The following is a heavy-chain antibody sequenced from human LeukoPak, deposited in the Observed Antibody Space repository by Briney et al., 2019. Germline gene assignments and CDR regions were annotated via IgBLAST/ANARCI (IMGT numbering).Heavy chain of an antibody. V-gene: IGHV1-69*06. CDR2: IIPIFGTA. D-gene: IGHD3-22*01. Sequence: SVKVSCKASGGTFSSYAISWVRQAPGQGLEWMGGIIPIFGTANYAQKFQGRVTITADKSTSTAYMELSSLRSEDTAVYYCARDGGHLYYYDSSGYPLDYWGQGTLVTVSS. CDR1: GGTFSSYA. CDR3: ARDGGHLYYYDSSGYPLDY. J-gene: IGHJ4*02.